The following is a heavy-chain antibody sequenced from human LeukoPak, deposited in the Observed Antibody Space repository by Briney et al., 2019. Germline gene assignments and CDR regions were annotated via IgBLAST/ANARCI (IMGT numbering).Heavy chain of an antibody. CDR1: GYTFTSYD. CDR2: MNPNSGNT. CDR3: ARAGATVTLYNWFDP. J-gene: IGHJ5*02. Sequence: ASVKVSCKASGYTFTSYDINWVRQATGQGLEWMGWMNPNSGNTGYAQKFQGRVTMTRNTSISTAYMEPSSLRSEDTAVYYCARAGATVTLYNWFDPWGQGTLVTVSS. V-gene: IGHV1-8*01. D-gene: IGHD4-11*01.